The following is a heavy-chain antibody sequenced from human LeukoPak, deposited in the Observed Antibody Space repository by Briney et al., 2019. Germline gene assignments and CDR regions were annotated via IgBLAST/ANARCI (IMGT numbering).Heavy chain of an antibody. J-gene: IGHJ4*02. V-gene: IGHV4-39*01. D-gene: IGHD3-10*01. CDR1: GGSISSSSYY. Sequence: DPSETLSLTCTVSGGSISSSSYYWGWIRQPPGKGLEWIGSIYYSGSTYYNPSLKSRVTISVDTSKNQFSLKLSSVTAADTAVYYCATTPKMVHYYGSGIDYWGQGTLDTVSS. CDR3: ATTPKMVHYYGSGIDY. CDR2: IYYSGST.